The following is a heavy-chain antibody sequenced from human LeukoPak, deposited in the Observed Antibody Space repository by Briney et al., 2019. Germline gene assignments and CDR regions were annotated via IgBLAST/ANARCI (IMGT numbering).Heavy chain of an antibody. CDR3: ARGVVVAATIGPLDY. Sequence: GGSLRLSCAASGFTFSSYAMHWVRQAPGKGLEWVAVISYGGSNKYYADSVKGRFTISRDNSKNTLYLQMNSLRAEDTAVYYCARGVVVAATIGPLDYWGQGTLVTVSS. V-gene: IGHV3-30*01. D-gene: IGHD2-15*01. CDR2: ISYGGSNK. J-gene: IGHJ4*02. CDR1: GFTFSSYA.